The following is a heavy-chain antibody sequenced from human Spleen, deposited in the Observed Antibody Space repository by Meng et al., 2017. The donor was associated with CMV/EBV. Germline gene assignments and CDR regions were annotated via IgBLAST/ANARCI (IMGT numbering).Heavy chain of an antibody. CDR1: GGSASSGSYY. Sequence: SETLSLTCTVSGGSASSGSYYWSWIRQPPGKGLEWIGYISYSGSTNYKSSLKSRVTISVDTSKNQLSLKLTSVTAADTAVYYCARAQDIDYYDFWKRAFDIWGQGTMVTVSS. V-gene: IGHV4-61*01. J-gene: IGHJ3*02. CDR3: ARAQDIDYYDFWKRAFDI. CDR2: ISYSGST. D-gene: IGHD3-3*01.